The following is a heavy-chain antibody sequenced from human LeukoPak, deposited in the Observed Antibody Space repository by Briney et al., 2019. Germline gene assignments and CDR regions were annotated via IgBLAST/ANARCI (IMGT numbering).Heavy chain of an antibody. CDR2: ISGSGGST. J-gene: IGHJ4*02. Sequence: GGSLRLSCEASGSTFSSYTMHWVRQAPGKGLEWVSAISGSGGSTYYADSVKGRFTISRDNSKNTLYLQMNSLRAEDTAVYYCAKDLYDSSGLLSDYWGQGTLVTVSS. D-gene: IGHD3-22*01. CDR3: AKDLYDSSGLLSDY. V-gene: IGHV3-23*01. CDR1: GSTFSSYT.